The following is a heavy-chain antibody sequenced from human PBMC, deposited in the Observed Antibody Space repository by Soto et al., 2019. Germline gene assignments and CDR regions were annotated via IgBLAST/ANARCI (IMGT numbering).Heavy chain of an antibody. CDR1: GFNFSNFS. Sequence: EVQLVESGGDLVQPGGSLKLSCAASGFNFSNFSVHWVRQASGKGLEWVGRIRIKANGYATAYSASVEGRFTISRDDSTSTAYLQMNSVKGEDTAVYYCSNGLTYWGQGTLVTVSS. D-gene: IGHD2-21*01. J-gene: IGHJ4*02. CDR2: IRIKANGYAT. CDR3: SNGLTY. V-gene: IGHV3-73*02.